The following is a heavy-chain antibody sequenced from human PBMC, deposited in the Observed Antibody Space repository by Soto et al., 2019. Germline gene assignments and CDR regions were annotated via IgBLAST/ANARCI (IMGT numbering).Heavy chain of an antibody. D-gene: IGHD3-3*01. CDR1: GFTFSDYY. J-gene: IGHJ4*02. CDR3: ASLAAGFWSGYYTSYYFDY. CDR2: ISSSGSTI. Sequence: PGGSLRLSCAASGFTFSDYYMSWIRQAPGKGLEWVSYISSSGSTIYYADSVKGRFTISRDNAKNSLYLQMNSLRAEDTAVYYCASLAAGFWSGYYTSYYFDYWGQGTLVTSPQ. V-gene: IGHV3-11*01.